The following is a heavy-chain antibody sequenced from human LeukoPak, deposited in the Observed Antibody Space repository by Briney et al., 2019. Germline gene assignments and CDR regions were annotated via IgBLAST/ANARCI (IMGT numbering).Heavy chain of an antibody. CDR2: ISGSGGST. J-gene: IGHJ3*02. D-gene: IGHD4-11*01. CDR1: AFTFSSYG. Sequence: PGGSLRLSCAASAFTFSSYGMSWVRQAPGKGLEWVSVISGSGGSTYYADSVKGRFTISRDNSKNTLYLQMNSLSADDTAVYYCATRVTTTITTRGAFDIWGQGTMVTVSS. CDR3: ATRVTTTITTRGAFDI. V-gene: IGHV3-23*01.